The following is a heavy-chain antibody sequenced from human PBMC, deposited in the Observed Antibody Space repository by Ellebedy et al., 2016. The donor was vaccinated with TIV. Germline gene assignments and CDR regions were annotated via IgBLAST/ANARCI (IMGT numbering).Heavy chain of an antibody. CDR1: GGSISSSNW. D-gene: IGHD5-12*01. V-gene: IGHV4-4*02. CDR3: ARDRPSGYDYYYGMDV. Sequence: SETLSLXXAVSGGSISSSNWWSWVRQPPGKGLEWIGEIYHSGSTNYNPSLKSRVTISVDTSKNQFSLKLSSVTAADTAVYYCARDRPSGYDYYYGMDVWGQGTTVTVSS. J-gene: IGHJ6*02. CDR2: IYHSGST.